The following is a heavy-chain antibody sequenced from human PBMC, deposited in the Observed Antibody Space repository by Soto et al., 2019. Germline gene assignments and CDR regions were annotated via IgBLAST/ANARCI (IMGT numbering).Heavy chain of an antibody. Sequence: LSLTCAVSGGSISSGGYSWSWIRQPPGKGLEWIGCVYHSGSTYSNPSLKSRVTISVDRSKNQFSLNLSSVTAADTAVYYCARGSGSYYYYGMDVWGQGTTVTVSS. J-gene: IGHJ6*02. CDR3: ARGSGSYYYYGMDV. D-gene: IGHD3-10*01. CDR2: VYHSGST. V-gene: IGHV4-30-2*01. CDR1: GGSISSGGYS.